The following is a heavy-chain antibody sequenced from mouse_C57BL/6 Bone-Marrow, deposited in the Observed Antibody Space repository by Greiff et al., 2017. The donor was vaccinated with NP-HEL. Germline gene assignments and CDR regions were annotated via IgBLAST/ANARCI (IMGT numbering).Heavy chain of an antibody. CDR1: GFTFSSYG. D-gene: IGHD2-4*01. Sequence: EVKLVESGGDLVKPGGSLKLSCAASGFTFSSYGMSWVRQTPDKRLEWVATISSGGSYTYYPDSVKGRATISRDNATNTLYLQMGSMKSEDTAMYYCAGPYDYGVDWFAYGGQGTLVTVSA. CDR2: ISSGGSYT. J-gene: IGHJ3*01. V-gene: IGHV5-6*02. CDR3: AGPYDYGVDWFAY.